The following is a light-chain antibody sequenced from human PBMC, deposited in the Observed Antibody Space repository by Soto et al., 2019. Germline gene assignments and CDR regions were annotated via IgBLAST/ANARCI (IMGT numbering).Light chain of an antibody. CDR2: GAS. CDR3: QEYNNWHPIT. CDR1: QSVSSSY. J-gene: IGKJ4*01. V-gene: IGKV3-15*01. Sequence: EFVFTHSPGTLSLSPGERATLSCRASQSVSSSYLAWYQQKPGQAPRLLIYGASTRATGIPVRFSGSGSGTEFTLTITSLQSEDFAVYYCQEYNNWHPITFGGGTKVDIK.